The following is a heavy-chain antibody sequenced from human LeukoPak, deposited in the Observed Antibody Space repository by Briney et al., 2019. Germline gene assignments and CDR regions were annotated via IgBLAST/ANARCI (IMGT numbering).Heavy chain of an antibody. J-gene: IGHJ4*02. CDR2: IIPIFGTA. D-gene: IGHD3-22*01. Sequence: GASVKVSCKASGGTFISYAISWVRQAPGQGLEWMGGIIPIFGTANYAQKFQGRVTITADKSTSTAYMELSSLRSEDTAVYYCARALLYYDSSGYYANWGQGTLVTVSS. V-gene: IGHV1-69*06. CDR1: GGTFISYA. CDR3: ARALLYYDSSGYYAN.